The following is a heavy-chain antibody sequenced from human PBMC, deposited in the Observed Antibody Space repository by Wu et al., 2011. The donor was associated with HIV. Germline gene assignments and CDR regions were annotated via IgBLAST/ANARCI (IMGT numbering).Heavy chain of an antibody. Sequence: QVQLVQSGAEVKKPGASVKVSCKASGYIFTNYDINWVRQAAGQGLEWLGWMNPNSGRSGYAQKFQDRVTLTSDNSINTAYMELSSLQSEDTAIYYCARGSDTAMRRWGQGTLVTVSS. V-gene: IGHV1-8*02. CDR3: ARGSDTAMRR. D-gene: IGHD5-18*01. CDR1: GYIFTNYD. J-gene: IGHJ1*01. CDR2: MNPNSGRS.